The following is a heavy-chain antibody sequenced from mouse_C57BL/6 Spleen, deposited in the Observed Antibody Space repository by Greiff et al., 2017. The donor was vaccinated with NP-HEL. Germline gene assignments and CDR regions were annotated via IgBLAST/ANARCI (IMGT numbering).Heavy chain of an antibody. V-gene: IGHV5-6*01. CDR2: ISSGGSYT. CDR1: GFTFSSYG. CDR3: ARHPKDFDY. Sequence: EVKLVESGGDLVKPGGSLKLSCAASGFTFSSYGMSWVRQTPDKRLEWVATISSGGSYTYYPDSVKGRFTISRDNAKNTLYLQMSSLKSEDTAMYYCARHPKDFDYWGQGTTLTVSS. J-gene: IGHJ2*01.